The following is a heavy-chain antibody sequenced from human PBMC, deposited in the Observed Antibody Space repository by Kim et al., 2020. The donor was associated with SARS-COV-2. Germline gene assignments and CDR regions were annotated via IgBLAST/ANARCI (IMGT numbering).Heavy chain of an antibody. J-gene: IGHJ4*02. V-gene: IGHV3-30*01. CDR2: KK. CDR3: ARDSSGWSLDY. Sequence: KKYYEDSVKGRFTSSRDKSKNTLYLQMNSLRAEDTAVYYCARDSSGWSLDYWGQGTLVTVSS. D-gene: IGHD6-19*01.